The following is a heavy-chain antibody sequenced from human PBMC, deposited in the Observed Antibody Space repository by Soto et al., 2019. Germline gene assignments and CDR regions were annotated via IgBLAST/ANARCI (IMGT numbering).Heavy chain of an antibody. CDR3: ARGLLDSGYYYSWFDP. CDR1: GGSISSGGYY. CDR2: IYYSGST. J-gene: IGHJ5*02. D-gene: IGHD3-22*01. V-gene: IGHV4-31*03. Sequence: SLTCTVSGGSISSGGYYWSWIRQHPGKGLEWIGYIYYSGSTYYNPSLKSRVTISVDTSKNQFSLKLSSVTAADTAVYYCARGLLDSGYYYSWFDPWGQGTLVTVSS.